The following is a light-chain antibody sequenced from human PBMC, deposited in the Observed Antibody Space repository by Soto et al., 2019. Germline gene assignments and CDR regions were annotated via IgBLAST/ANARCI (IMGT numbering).Light chain of an antibody. CDR1: GSDVGGYNY. CDR2: DVS. J-gene: IGLJ2*01. CDR3: SSYTSASTPLV. Sequence: QSALTQPASVSGSPGQSITISCTGTGSDVGGYNYVSWYQQHPGKAPKVMIYDVSNRPSGVSNRVSGSKSGNTASLTISGLQAEEEADYYCSSYTSASTPLVFGGGTKLTVL. V-gene: IGLV2-14*01.